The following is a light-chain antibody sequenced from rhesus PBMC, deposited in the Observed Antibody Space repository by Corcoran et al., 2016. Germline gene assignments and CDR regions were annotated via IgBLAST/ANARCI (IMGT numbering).Light chain of an antibody. CDR2: YAT. Sequence: DIQMTQSPSSVSASVGDRVTITCRASQGISSYLAWYQQKPGKAPKLLIYYATTLQSGVPSRFRGSGSGTEFTLTISSLQPEGFATYYCQQDNSLPPWTFGRGTKVEIK. V-gene: IGKV1-25*01. CDR1: QGISSY. CDR3: QQDNSLPPWT. J-gene: IGKJ1*01.